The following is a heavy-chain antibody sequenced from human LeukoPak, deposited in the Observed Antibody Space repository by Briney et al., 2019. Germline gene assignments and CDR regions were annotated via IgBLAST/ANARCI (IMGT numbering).Heavy chain of an antibody. Sequence: SETLSLTCAVYGGSFSGYYWSWIRQPPGKGLEWIGEINHSGSTNYNPSLKSRVTISVDTSKNQFSLKLSSVTAADTAVYYCARVAGNAGLGAFDIWGQGTMVTVSS. CDR2: INHSGST. CDR1: GGSFSGYY. D-gene: IGHD4-23*01. V-gene: IGHV4-34*01. CDR3: ARVAGNAGLGAFDI. J-gene: IGHJ3*02.